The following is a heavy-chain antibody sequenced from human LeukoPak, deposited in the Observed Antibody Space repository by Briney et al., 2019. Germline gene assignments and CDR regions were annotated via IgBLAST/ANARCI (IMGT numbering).Heavy chain of an antibody. Sequence: SETLSLTCTVSGGSISSYYWRWIRQPPGKGLEWIGYIYYSGSTNYNPSLKSRVTISVDTSKNQFSLKLSSVAAADTAVYYCARDSPAGNPYYDFWSGPNYTFDYWGQGTLVTVSS. CDR2: IYYSGST. D-gene: IGHD3-3*01. V-gene: IGHV4-59*01. CDR1: GGSISSYY. J-gene: IGHJ4*02. CDR3: ARDSPAGNPYYDFWSGPNYTFDY.